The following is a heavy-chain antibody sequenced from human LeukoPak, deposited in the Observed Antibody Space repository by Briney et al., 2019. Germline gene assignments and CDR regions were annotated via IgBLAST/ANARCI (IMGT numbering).Heavy chain of an antibody. CDR2: INPNSGGT. CDR3: ARRRAVTLGAFDI. CDR1: GYTFTGYY. D-gene: IGHD4-17*01. J-gene: IGHJ3*02. V-gene: IGHV1-2*02. Sequence: ASVKVSCKASGYTFTGYYMHWVRQAPGQGLEWMGWINPNSGGTNYARKFQGRVTMTRDTSISTAYMELSRLRSDDTAVYYCARRRAVTLGAFDIWGQGTMVTVSS.